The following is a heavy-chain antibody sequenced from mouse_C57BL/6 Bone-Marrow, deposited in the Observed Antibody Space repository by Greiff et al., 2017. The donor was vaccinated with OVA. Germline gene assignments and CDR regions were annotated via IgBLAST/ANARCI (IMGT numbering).Heavy chain of an antibody. Sequence: VQRVESGPGLVQPSQSLSITCTVSGFSLTSYGVHWVRQSPGKGLEWLGVIWSGGSTDYNAAFISRLSISKDNSKSQVFFKMNSLQADDTAIYYCARRGLRREDFDYGGKGTTRPVST. CDR2: IWSGGST. CDR1: GFSLTSYG. J-gene: IGHJ2*01. D-gene: IGHD2-4*01. CDR3: ARRGLRREDFDY. V-gene: IGHV2-2*01.